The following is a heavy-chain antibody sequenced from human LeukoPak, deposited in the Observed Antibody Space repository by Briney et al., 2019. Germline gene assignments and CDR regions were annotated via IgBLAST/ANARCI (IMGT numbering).Heavy chain of an antibody. D-gene: IGHD3-22*01. J-gene: IGHJ4*02. Sequence: WETLSLTCAVSGDSLGNYYWGWIRQAPGKGLEFICFIRSSGTTYYNPSLKSRLSISTDTSKNQLSLELSSVTAADTAVYFCARGYFDTGGYSNPFDFWGQGTLVTVSS. V-gene: IGHV4-4*09. CDR2: IRSSGTT. CDR1: GDSLGNYY. CDR3: ARGYFDTGGYSNPFDF.